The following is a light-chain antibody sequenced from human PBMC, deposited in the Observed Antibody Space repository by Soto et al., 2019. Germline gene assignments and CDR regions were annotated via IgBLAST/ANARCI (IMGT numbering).Light chain of an antibody. CDR2: DAS. CDR3: QQRE. Sequence: GMTQTPATLSVSPGERATFSCRASESVGSNLAWYQQKPGQAPSLLIYDASTRATGIPARFSGSGSGTDFTLTISSLEPEDFEVYYCQQREFGQGTKVDIK. J-gene: IGKJ1*01. CDR1: ESVGSN. V-gene: IGKV3D-15*01.